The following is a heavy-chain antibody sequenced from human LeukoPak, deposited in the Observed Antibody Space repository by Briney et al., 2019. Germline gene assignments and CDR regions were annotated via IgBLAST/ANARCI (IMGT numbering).Heavy chain of an antibody. D-gene: IGHD3-22*01. CDR1: GYSFTSYW. V-gene: IGHV5-51*01. J-gene: IGHJ4*02. CDR3: ARHYLDYYDSSGYYIDY. Sequence: GESLKISWKGSGYSFTSYWIGWVRQMPGKGLEWMGIIYPGDSDTRYSPSFQGQVTISADKSISTAYLQWSSLKASDTAMYYCARHYLDYYDSSGYYIDYWGQGTLVTVSS. CDR2: IYPGDSDT.